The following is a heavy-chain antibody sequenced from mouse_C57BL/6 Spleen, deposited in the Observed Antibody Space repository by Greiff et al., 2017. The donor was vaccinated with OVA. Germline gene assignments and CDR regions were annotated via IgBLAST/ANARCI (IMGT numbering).Heavy chain of an antibody. CDR3: ASMTTVVATGYCDV. V-gene: IGHV5-6*01. CDR2: ISSGGSYT. D-gene: IGHD1-1*01. Sequence: EVQGVESGGDLVKPGGSLKLSCAASGFTFSSYGMSWVRQTPDKRLEWVATISSGGSYTSYPDSVKGRFTISRDNAKNTLYRQMGSLKSEDTAMYYCASMTTVVATGYCDVWGTGTTGTVSS. CDR1: GFTFSSYG. J-gene: IGHJ1*03.